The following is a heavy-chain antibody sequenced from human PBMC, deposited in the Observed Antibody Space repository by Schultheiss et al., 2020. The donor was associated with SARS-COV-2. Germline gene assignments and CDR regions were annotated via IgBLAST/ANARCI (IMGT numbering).Heavy chain of an antibody. D-gene: IGHD1-7*01. CDR1: GFTFSSYS. CDR2: ISSSGSTI. CDR3: ARVELELLCEGLGMSDY. J-gene: IGHJ4*02. Sequence: GGSLRLSCAASGFTFSSYSMNWVRQAPGKGLEWVSYISSSGSTIYYADSVKGRFTISRDNAKNSLYLQMNSLRAEDTAVYYCARVELELLCEGLGMSDYWGQGTLVTVSS. V-gene: IGHV3-48*04.